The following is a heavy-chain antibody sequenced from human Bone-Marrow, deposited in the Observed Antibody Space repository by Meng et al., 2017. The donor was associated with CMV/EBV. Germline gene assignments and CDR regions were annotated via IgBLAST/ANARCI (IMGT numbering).Heavy chain of an antibody. D-gene: IGHD3-16*02. J-gene: IGHJ4*02. CDR3: VRGLID. Sequence: GESLKISCGASGFTFSNHYMSWVRQAPRNGLEWISHISSNGTIKYYSDSVKGRFTVSRGNTKSSLYLQMNSLRDDDTAMYYCVRGLIDWGQGTLVTVSS. CDR2: ISSNGTIK. V-gene: IGHV3-11*01. CDR1: GFTFSNHY.